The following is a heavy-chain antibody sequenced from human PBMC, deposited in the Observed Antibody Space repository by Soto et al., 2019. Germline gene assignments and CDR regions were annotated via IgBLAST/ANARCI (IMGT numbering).Heavy chain of an antibody. CDR1: GGSISSSSYY. J-gene: IGHJ4*02. Sequence: KPSETLSLTCTVSGGSISSSSYYWGWIRQPPGKGLEWIGSIYYSGSTYYNPSLKSRVTISVDTSKNQFSLKLSSVTAADTAVYYCARHGRGSYYDSSGYDFDYWGQGTLVTVSS. D-gene: IGHD3-22*01. V-gene: IGHV4-39*01. CDR2: IYYSGST. CDR3: ARHGRGSYYDSSGYDFDY.